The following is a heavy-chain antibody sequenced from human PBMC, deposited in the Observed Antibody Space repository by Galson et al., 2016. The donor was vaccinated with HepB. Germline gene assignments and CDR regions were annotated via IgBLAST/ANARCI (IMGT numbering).Heavy chain of an antibody. CDR3: ATDRVVGAATRGMVY. Sequence: SLRLSCAASGFTFSSYGMHWVRQAPGKGLEWVAVIWYDGSNKYYADSVKGRFTISRDNSKNTLYLQMNSLRAEDTAVYYCATDRVVGAATRGMVYWGQGTLVTVSS. V-gene: IGHV3-33*01. D-gene: IGHD2-15*01. J-gene: IGHJ4*02. CDR2: IWYDGSNK. CDR1: GFTFSSYG.